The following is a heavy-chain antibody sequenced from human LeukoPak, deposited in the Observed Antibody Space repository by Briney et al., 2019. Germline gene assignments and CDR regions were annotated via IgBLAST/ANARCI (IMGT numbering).Heavy chain of an antibody. CDR2: VSGRDTST. V-gene: IGHV3-23*01. CDR1: GFTFSSYA. J-gene: IGHJ4*02. D-gene: IGHD3-9*01. Sequence: QAGGSLRLSCAASGFTFSSYAMSRVRQAPGKGLEWVSAVSGRDTSTYYTDSVKGRFTISRDNSKNTLYLQMNSLSAEDTAIYYCAKWGDYDVLTGYYDSDYWGQGTLVTVSS. CDR3: AKWGDYDVLTGYYDSDY.